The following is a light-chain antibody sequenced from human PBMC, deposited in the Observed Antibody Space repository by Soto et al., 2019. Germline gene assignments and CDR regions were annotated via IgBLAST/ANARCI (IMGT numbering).Light chain of an antibody. Sequence: DIQMTQSPSTLSASVGDRVAITCRASQSISTWLAWYPQKPGKAPKVLIYKASSLESGVPSRFSGSGSGTEFTLTISSLQPDDFATYYCQQYNSVPYTFGQGTKLEIK. J-gene: IGKJ2*01. CDR3: QQYNSVPYT. V-gene: IGKV1-5*03. CDR2: KAS. CDR1: QSISTW.